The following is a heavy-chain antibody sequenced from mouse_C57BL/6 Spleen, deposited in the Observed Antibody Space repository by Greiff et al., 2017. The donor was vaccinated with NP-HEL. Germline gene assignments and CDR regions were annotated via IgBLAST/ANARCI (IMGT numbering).Heavy chain of an antibody. D-gene: IGHD1-1*01. CDR3: AILTVGASFAY. CDR1: GYSFTGYY. V-gene: IGHV1-43*01. J-gene: IGHJ3*01. Sequence: EVKLMESGPELVKPGASVKISCKASGYSFTGYYMHWVKQSSEKSLEWIGEINPSTGGTSYNQKFKGKATLTVDKSSSTAYMQLKSLPSEDSAVYYCAILTVGASFAYWGQGTLVTLSA. CDR2: INPSTGGT.